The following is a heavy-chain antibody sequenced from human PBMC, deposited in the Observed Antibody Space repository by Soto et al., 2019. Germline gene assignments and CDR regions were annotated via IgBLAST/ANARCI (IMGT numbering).Heavy chain of an antibody. CDR2: ITPILGTP. V-gene: IGHV1-69*01. CDR3: VRGGSGSRGDY. CDR1: GGAFSNFA. Sequence: QVQLVQSGAEMKKPGSSVKVSCKTSGGAFSNFAVSWVRQAPGQGLEWVGGITPILGTPSYGQKFQGRVTITADVSTTSAYMEITSLTSEDTALYYCVRGGSGSRGDYWGHGTLVTVSS. J-gene: IGHJ4*01. D-gene: IGHD3-10*01.